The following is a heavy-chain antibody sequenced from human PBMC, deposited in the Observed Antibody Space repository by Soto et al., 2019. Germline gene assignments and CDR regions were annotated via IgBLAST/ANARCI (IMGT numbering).Heavy chain of an antibody. V-gene: IGHV3-30-3*01. CDR2: ISYDGSNK. Sequence: GGSLRLSCAASGFTFSSYAMHWVRQAPGKGLEWVAVISYDGSNKYYADSVKGRFTISRDNSKNTLYLQMNSLRAEDTAVYYCAREGDPIVFKDIVVVPAAMLTYDFDYWGQGTLVTVSS. D-gene: IGHD2-2*01. CDR1: GFTFSSYA. J-gene: IGHJ4*02. CDR3: AREGDPIVFKDIVVVPAAMLTYDFDY.